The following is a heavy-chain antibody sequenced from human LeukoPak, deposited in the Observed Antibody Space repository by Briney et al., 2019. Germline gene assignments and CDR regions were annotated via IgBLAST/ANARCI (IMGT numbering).Heavy chain of an antibody. V-gene: IGHV4-4*02. J-gene: IGHJ4*02. D-gene: IGHD1-14*01. Sequence: TSETLSLTCTVSPDSTTSNCWMWVRQPPGKGLEWIGEIHRSGSANYNPSLQSRVTISIDRSKNQIALELSSVTAADTAVYYCAREIVGGFNPGAYWGQGTLVTVSS. CDR3: AREIVGGFNPGAY. CDR2: IHRSGSA. CDR1: PDSTTSNC.